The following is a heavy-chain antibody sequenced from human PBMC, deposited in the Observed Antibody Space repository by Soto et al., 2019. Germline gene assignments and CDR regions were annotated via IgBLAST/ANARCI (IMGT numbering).Heavy chain of an antibody. CDR1: GGTFSSYA. Sequence: QVQLVQSGAEVKKPGSSVKVSCKASGGTFSSYAISWVRQAPGQGLEWMGGIIPIFGTANYAQKFQGRVTITADESTGTAYMELSSLRSEDPAVYYCARVVAATDTLYNWFDPWGQGTLVTVSS. J-gene: IGHJ5*02. CDR3: ARVVAATDTLYNWFDP. CDR2: IIPIFGTA. D-gene: IGHD2-15*01. V-gene: IGHV1-69*12.